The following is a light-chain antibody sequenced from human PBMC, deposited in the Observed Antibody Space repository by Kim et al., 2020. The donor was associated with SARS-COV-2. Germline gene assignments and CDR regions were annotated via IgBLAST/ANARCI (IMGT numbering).Light chain of an antibody. V-gene: IGLV1-47*01. CDR1: SSNIGSNY. CDR3: AAWDDSLSGWV. CDR2: RNN. J-gene: IGLJ3*02. Sequence: GQGGTISCPGSSSNIGSNYVYWYQQLPGTAPKLLIYRNNQRPSGVPDRFSGSKSGTSASLAISGLRSEDEADYYCAAWDDSLSGWVFGGGTQLTVL.